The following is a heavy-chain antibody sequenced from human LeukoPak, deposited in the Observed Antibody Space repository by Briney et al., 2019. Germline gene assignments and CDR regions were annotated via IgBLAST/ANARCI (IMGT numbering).Heavy chain of an antibody. V-gene: IGHV3-43D*03. CDR3: AKTGSGDYGEYFDY. CDR2: LNWDGSRT. J-gene: IGHJ4*02. D-gene: IGHD4-17*01. CDR1: GFTFEDYA. Sequence: GGSLRLSCVGSGFTFEDYAIHWVRQPPGKGLEWVSLLNWDGSRTYYADSVKGRFTISRDNNKNSLFLQMNNLRPEDTALYYCAKTGSGDYGEYFDYWGRGTLVTVSS.